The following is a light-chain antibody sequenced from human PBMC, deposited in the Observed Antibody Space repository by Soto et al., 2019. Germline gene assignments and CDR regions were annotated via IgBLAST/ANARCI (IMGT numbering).Light chain of an antibody. Sequence: DIQMTQSPSSVSASVGDTVTITCRASQGIYSRLAWYPQKPGKAPELLIYATSTLQNGVPSRFSGSGFGTDFTPSISSLQPEDSGSYFCQQTDDFPLTFGGGTKVEI. CDR1: QGIYSR. J-gene: IGKJ4*01. CDR2: ATS. CDR3: QQTDDFPLT. V-gene: IGKV1D-12*01.